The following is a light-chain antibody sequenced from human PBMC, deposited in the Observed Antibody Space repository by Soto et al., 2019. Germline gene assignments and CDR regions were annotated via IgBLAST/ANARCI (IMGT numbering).Light chain of an antibody. CDR3: QHYNSFSLT. CDR1: QSISNG. Sequence: DIEMTQSPSTLSASVGDRVIVTCRASQSISNGLAWYQQKPGKAPKLLIYDASTLEGGVPSRFRGSASGTEFTLTINSLQTDDFATYYCQHYNSFSLTFGPGTKVHIE. CDR2: DAS. V-gene: IGKV1-5*01. J-gene: IGKJ1*01.